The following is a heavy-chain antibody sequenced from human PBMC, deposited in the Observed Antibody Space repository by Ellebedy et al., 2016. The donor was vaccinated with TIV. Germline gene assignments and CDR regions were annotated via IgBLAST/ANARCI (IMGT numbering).Heavy chain of an antibody. Sequence: SETLSLXCTVSGGSISSYYWSWIRQPPGKGLEWIGYIYYSGSTNYNPSLKSRVTISVDTSKNQFSLKLSSVTAADTAVYYCARAVTTRHGAFDIWGQGTMVTVSS. D-gene: IGHD4-17*01. CDR1: GGSISSYY. J-gene: IGHJ3*02. V-gene: IGHV4-59*01. CDR2: IYYSGST. CDR3: ARAVTTRHGAFDI.